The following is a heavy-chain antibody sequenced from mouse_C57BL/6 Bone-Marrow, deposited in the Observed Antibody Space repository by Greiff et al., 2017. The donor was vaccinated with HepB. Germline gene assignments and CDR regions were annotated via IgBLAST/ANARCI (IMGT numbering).Heavy chain of an antibody. D-gene: IGHD3-2*02. CDR3: ALQTAQRLAY. V-gene: IGHV1-74*01. J-gene: IGHJ3*01. CDR2: IHPSDSDT. Sequence: VKQRPGQGLEWIGRIHPSDSDTNYNQKFKGKATLTVDKSSSTAYMQLSSLTSEDSAVYYCALQTAQRLAYWGQGTLVTVSA.